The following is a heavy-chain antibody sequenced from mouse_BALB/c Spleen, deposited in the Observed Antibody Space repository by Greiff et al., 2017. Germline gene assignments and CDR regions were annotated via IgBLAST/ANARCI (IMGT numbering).Heavy chain of an antibody. CDR3: PYYDYDGPWFAY. D-gene: IGHD2-4*01. V-gene: IGHV5-6-3*01. CDR2: INSNGGST. CDR1: GFTFSSYG. Sequence: EVKLVESGGGLVQPGGSLKLSCAASGFTFSSYGMSWVRQTPDKRLELVATINSNGGSTYYPDSVKGRFTISRDNAKNTLYLQMSSLKSEDTAMYYCPYYDYDGPWFAYWGQGTLVTVSA. J-gene: IGHJ3*01.